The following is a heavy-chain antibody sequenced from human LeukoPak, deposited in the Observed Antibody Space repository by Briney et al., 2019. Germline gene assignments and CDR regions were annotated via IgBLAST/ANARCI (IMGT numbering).Heavy chain of an antibody. CDR3: ASVDSSSHYYYYYYGMDV. V-gene: IGHV4-39*07. J-gene: IGHJ6*02. D-gene: IGHD6-6*01. CDR1: GGSIRSSYYY. CDR2: IYDSGST. Sequence: PSETLSLTCTVSGGSIRSSYYYWGWIRQPPGKGLEWIGSIYDSGSTNYNPSLKSRVTISVDTSKNQFSLKLSSVTAADTAVYYCASVDSSSHYYYYYYGMDVWGQGTTVTVSS.